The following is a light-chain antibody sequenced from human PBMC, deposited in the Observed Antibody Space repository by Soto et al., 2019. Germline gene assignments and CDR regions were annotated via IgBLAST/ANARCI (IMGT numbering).Light chain of an antibody. V-gene: IGKV3-20*01. CDR1: QSVASNS. Sequence: ENVLTQSPGTLPLSPGERATLSCRASQSVASNSLAWFQQKPGQAPRLLIYDTSSRATGIPDRFSGSGSGTDFTLTISRLEPEDFAVYYCQQYDKSPPISFGQGTRLEIK. CDR2: DTS. CDR3: QQYDKSPPIS. J-gene: IGKJ5*01.